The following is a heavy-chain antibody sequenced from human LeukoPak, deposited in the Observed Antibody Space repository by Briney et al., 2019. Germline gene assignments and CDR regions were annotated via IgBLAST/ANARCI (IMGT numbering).Heavy chain of an antibody. CDR2: SKRKIDGGTT. D-gene: IGHD6-19*01. Sequence: GGSLRLSCAASGFTFSNAWLNWVRQAPGKGLEWVGRSKRKIDGGTTDYGAPMKGRFTISRDDSKNTLYLQMNSLRAEDTAVYYCAKVKELMTVAYYFDYWGQGTLVTVSS. CDR1: GFTFSNAW. CDR3: AKVKELMTVAYYFDY. J-gene: IGHJ4*02. V-gene: IGHV3-15*07.